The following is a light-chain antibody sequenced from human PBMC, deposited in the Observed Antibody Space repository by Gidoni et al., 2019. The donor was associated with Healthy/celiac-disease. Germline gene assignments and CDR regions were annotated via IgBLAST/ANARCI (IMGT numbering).Light chain of an antibody. CDR1: SSDVGSYNL. CDR3: CSYAGSSTFHVV. V-gene: IGLV2-23*03. Sequence: QSALTQPASVSGSPGPSITISCTGTSSDVGSYNLVSWYQQHPGKAPKLMIYEGSKRLSGVSNRFSGSKSGNTASLTISGLQAEDEADYYCCSYAGSSTFHVVFGGGTKLTVL. CDR2: EGS. J-gene: IGLJ2*01.